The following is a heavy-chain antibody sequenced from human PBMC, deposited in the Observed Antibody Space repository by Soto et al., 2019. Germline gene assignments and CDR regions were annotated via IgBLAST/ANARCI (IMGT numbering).Heavy chain of an antibody. CDR1: GGTFSSYA. D-gene: IGHD7-27*01. V-gene: IGHV1-69*12. Sequence: QVQLVQSGAEVKKPGSSVKVSCKAYGGTFSSYAIRWVRQAPGQGLEWMGGIIPIFGTANYAQQFQGRVTITADESTSTAYMELSSLRSEDTAVYYCARENWGSGRPRFDPWGQGTLVTVSS. J-gene: IGHJ5*02. CDR3: ARENWGSGRPRFDP. CDR2: IIPIFGTA.